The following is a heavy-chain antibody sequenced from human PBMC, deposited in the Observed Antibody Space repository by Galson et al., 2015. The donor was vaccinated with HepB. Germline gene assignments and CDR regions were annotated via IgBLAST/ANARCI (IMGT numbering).Heavy chain of an antibody. J-gene: IGHJ5*02. V-gene: IGHV3-48*01. D-gene: IGHD3-22*01. Sequence: SLRLSCAASGFTFSSYNMNWVRQAPGKGLEWVSHIISSSSTIYYADSVKGRFTISRDNAKNSLYLQMNSLRAEDTAVYYCARDSSGWFDPWGQGTLVTVSS. CDR1: GFTFSSYN. CDR2: IISSSSTI. CDR3: ARDSSGWFDP.